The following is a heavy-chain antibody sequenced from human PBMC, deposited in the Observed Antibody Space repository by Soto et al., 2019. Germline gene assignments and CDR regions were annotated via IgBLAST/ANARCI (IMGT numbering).Heavy chain of an antibody. CDR2: ISAYNGNT. Sequence: QVQLVQSGAEVKKPGASVKVSCKASGYTFTSYGISWVRQAPGQGLEWMGWISAYNGNTNYAQKLQGRVTMTTDTSTSTAYMELRSLRSDDTAVYYCSRDLYGDYYGSAPPPLYGMDVWGQGTTVTVSS. V-gene: IGHV1-18*01. D-gene: IGHD3-10*01. CDR1: GYTFTSYG. CDR3: SRDLYGDYYGSAPPPLYGMDV. J-gene: IGHJ6*02.